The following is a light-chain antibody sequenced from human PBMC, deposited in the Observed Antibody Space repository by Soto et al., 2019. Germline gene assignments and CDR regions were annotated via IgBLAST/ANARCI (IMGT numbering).Light chain of an antibody. CDR2: GAS. J-gene: IGKJ2*01. Sequence: EIQMTQSPSSLSASLGDRVTITCQASQDINDYSNWYQQKPGKAPRLLIYGASFLEVRVPSRFSGGGSGTHFTLTISSLQPEDVATYYCQQYDSLPYTFGQGTRLEIK. CDR3: QQYDSLPYT. V-gene: IGKV1-33*01. CDR1: QDINDY.